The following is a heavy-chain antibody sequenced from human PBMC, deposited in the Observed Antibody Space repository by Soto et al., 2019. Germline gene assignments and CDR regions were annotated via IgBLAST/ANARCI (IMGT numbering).Heavy chain of an antibody. CDR2: INPSGGRT. V-gene: IGHV1-46*01. CDR3: ARDRGTDPLYEMDV. CDR1: GCTFSSFY. J-gene: IGHJ6*02. Sequence: ASVKVSCKIYGCTFSSFYIHWVRQAPGQGLEWMGLINPSGGRTSYRQKFQGRITMTRDTSASTVNMELSSLRSEDTAVYYCARDRGTDPLYEMDVWGPGTTVTVSS. D-gene: IGHD1-1*01.